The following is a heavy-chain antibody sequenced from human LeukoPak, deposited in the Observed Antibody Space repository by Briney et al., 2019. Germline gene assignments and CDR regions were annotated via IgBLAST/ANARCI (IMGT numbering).Heavy chain of an antibody. V-gene: IGHV5-51*01. CDR3: ARISDYGMDV. Sequence: GESLKISCKGSGYSFTSYWIGWVRQLPGKGLEWMGIIYPGDSYTRYSPSFQGQVTISADKSISTAYLQWSSLKASDTTMNYCARISDYGMDVWGQGTTVTVSS. CDR1: GYSFTSYW. D-gene: IGHD3-10*01. CDR2: IYPGDSYT. J-gene: IGHJ6*02.